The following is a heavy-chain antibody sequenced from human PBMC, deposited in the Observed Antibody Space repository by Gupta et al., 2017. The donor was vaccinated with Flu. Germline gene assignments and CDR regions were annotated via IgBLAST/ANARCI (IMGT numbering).Heavy chain of an antibody. J-gene: IGHJ4*02. V-gene: IGHV3-21*01. D-gene: IGHD3-22*01. CDR1: GFTFATYS. Sequence: EVQLLESVGGLVMHGGSIRLSCAASGFTFATYSMTWVRQPTGKGLEWVSSSSSSSSYIYYTYAVKGRFTGSRDNAKHSLYLQMDSLRSEDTAVYYCARSFAYDRSASYDYWGQGTLVTVSS. CDR2: SSSSSSYI. CDR3: ARSFAYDRSASYDY.